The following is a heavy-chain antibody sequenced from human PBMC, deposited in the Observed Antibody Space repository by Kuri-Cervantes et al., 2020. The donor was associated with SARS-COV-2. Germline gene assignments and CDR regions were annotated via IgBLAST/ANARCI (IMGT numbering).Heavy chain of an antibody. CDR3: ARADGSDAGVYFDW. D-gene: IGHD3-10*01. J-gene: IGHJ4*02. CDR1: GFTFSSYE. Sequence: GESLKISCAASGFTFSSYEMNWVRQAPGKGLEWVSYISSSGSTIYYADSVKGRFTISRDNAKNSLYLQMNSLRAEDTAVYFCARADGSDAGVYFDWWGQGALVTVSS. CDR2: ISSSGSTI. V-gene: IGHV3-48*03.